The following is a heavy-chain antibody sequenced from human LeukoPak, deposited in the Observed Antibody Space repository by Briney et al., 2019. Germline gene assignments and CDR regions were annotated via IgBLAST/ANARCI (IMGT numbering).Heavy chain of an antibody. CDR2: ISAYNGNT. CDR3: ARVTYSSSWYWVSGFDP. CDR1: GYTFTSYG. J-gene: IGHJ5*02. Sequence: ASVKVSCKASGYTFTSYGISWVRQAPGQGLEWMGWISAYNGNTNYAQKLQGRVTMTTDTSTSAAYMELRSLRSDDTAVYYCARVTYSSSWYWVSGFDPWGQGTLVTVSS. D-gene: IGHD6-13*01. V-gene: IGHV1-18*01.